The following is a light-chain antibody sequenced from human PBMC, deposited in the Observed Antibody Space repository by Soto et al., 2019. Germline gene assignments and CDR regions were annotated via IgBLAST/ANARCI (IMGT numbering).Light chain of an antibody. CDR1: SSDVGGYNY. Sequence: QSALTQPASVSGSPGQSITISCTGTSSDVGGYNYVSWYQQHPGKAPKLMIYDVSNRPSGVSNRFSGSKSGNTASLTISGLQAEDEADYYCSSYTSSSPCVFGGGTKLT. CDR2: DVS. V-gene: IGLV2-14*01. J-gene: IGLJ2*01. CDR3: SSYTSSSPCV.